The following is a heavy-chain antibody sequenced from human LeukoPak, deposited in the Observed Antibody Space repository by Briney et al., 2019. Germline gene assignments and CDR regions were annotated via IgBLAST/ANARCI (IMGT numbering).Heavy chain of an antibody. CDR2: IYYSGST. V-gene: IGHV4-39*07. CDR1: GGSISSSSYY. Sequence: SETLSLTCTVSGGSISSSSYYWGWIRQPPGKGLEWIGSIYYSGSTYYNPSLKSRVTISVDTSKNQFSLKLSSVTAADTAVYYCAREWRVAVAGTGFEWGQGTLVTVSS. D-gene: IGHD6-19*01. CDR3: AREWRVAVAGTGFE. J-gene: IGHJ4*02.